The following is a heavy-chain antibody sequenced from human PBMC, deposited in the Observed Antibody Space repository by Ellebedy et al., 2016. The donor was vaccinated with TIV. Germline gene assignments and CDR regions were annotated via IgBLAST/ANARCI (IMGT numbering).Heavy chain of an antibody. Sequence: GGSLRLSXVASGFTFRSHAMHWVRQAPGKGLEWVAIISYDATDKYFADSVKGRFTISRDNSKNTLYLEMNSLRPEDTAVYHCARGDSGYDFGLDYWGQGTLVTVSS. D-gene: IGHD5-12*01. CDR1: GFTFRSHA. V-gene: IGHV3-30-3*01. CDR3: ARGDSGYDFGLDY. J-gene: IGHJ4*02. CDR2: ISYDATDK.